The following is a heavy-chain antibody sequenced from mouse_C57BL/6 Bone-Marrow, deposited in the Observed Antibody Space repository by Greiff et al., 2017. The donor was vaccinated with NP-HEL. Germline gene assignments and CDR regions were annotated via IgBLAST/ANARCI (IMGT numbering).Heavy chain of an antibody. D-gene: IGHD1-1*01. CDR2: IYPGDGDT. Sequence: QVQLQQSGAELVKPGASVKISCKASGYAFSSYWMNWVKQRPGKGLEWIGQIYPGDGDTNYNGKFKGQATLTADKSSSTAYMQLSSLTSEDSAVYFWARSGGSDWYFDVWGTGTTVTVSS. V-gene: IGHV1-80*01. CDR1: GYAFSSYW. J-gene: IGHJ1*03. CDR3: ARSGGSDWYFDV.